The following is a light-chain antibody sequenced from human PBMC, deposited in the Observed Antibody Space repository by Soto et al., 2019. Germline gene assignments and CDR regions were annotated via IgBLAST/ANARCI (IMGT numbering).Light chain of an antibody. CDR2: SNN. CDR1: SSNIGSQT. Sequence: QLVLSQPPSASGTPGQRVTISCSGSSSNIGSQTVNWYRHLPGTAPKLLMYSNNQRPSGVPDRFSGSKSGTSASLAISGLQSEDEADYYCAAWDDSLNAVVIGGGTKLTVL. V-gene: IGLV1-44*01. CDR3: AAWDDSLNAVV. J-gene: IGLJ2*01.